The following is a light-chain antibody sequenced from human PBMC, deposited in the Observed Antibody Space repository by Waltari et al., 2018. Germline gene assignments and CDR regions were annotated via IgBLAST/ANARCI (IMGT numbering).Light chain of an antibody. CDR2: KVS. Sequence: DVVVTQSPLSLPVTLGQPASISCRSSQSIVYSDGNTYLYWFHQRPGQSPRRLIYKVSNRDSGVPDRFSGSGSGTDFTLKISRVEAEDVGVYYCMQGSYWPFTFGPGTKVDIK. V-gene: IGKV2-30*01. CDR1: QSIVYSDGNTY. CDR3: MQGSYWPFT. J-gene: IGKJ3*01.